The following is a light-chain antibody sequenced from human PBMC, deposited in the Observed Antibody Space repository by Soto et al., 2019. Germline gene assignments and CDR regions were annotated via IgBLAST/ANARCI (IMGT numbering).Light chain of an antibody. CDR3: CSYAGSYTP. CDR1: SSDVGGYNY. CDR2: DVS. J-gene: IGLJ2*01. V-gene: IGLV2-11*01. Sequence: QSVLTQPRSVSGSPGQSVTISCTGTSSDVGGYNYVSRYQQHPGKAPKLMIYDVSKRPSGVPDRFSGSKSGNTASLTISGLQAEDEADYYCCSYAGSYTPFGGGTKLTVL.